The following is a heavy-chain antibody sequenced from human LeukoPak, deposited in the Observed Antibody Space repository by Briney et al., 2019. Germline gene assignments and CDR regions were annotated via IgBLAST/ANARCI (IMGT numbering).Heavy chain of an antibody. V-gene: IGHV4-59*12. CDR3: ARGRLGAFGSSWTEPIDY. D-gene: IGHD6-13*01. CDR1: GGSITNNY. CDR2: IYYSGST. Sequence: SETLSLTCTVSGGSITNNYWSWIRQPPGKGLEWIGYIYYSGSTNYNPSLKSRVTISVDTSKNQFSLKLSSVTAADTAVYYCARGRLGAFGSSWTEPIDYWGQGTLVTVSS. J-gene: IGHJ4*02.